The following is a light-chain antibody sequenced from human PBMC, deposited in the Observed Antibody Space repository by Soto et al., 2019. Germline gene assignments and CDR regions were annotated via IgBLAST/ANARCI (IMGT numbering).Light chain of an antibody. V-gene: IGKV3-20*01. CDR2: GSS. J-gene: IGKJ4*01. Sequence: EILFTQSPGTPSLSSGERATLSWRASQSVSRNYVAWYQHKPGQTPRLLIYGSSSRANGIPDRFRGSGSGTDFTLTVSRLEPEDFAVYFCQQYGSSPLTFGGGTKVDIK. CDR3: QQYGSSPLT. CDR1: QSVSRNY.